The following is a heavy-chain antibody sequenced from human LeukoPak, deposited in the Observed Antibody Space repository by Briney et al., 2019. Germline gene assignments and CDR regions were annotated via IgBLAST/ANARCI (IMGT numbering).Heavy chain of an antibody. CDR1: GFTFSKAW. Sequence: GGSLRLSCAASGFTFSKAWMNWVRQAPGKGLERVSYISSSSSTIYYADSVKGRFTISRDNAKNSLYLQMNSLRDEDTAVYYCARLLGGSGDYFDYWGQGTLVTVSS. CDR2: ISSSSSTI. CDR3: ARLLGGSGDYFDY. D-gene: IGHD3-16*01. V-gene: IGHV3-48*02. J-gene: IGHJ4*02.